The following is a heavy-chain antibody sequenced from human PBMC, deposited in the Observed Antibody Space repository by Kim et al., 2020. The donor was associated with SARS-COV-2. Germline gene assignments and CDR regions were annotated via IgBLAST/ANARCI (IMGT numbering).Heavy chain of an antibody. V-gene: IGHV4-59*01. CDR1: GGSISSYY. J-gene: IGHJ5*02. D-gene: IGHD1-26*01. Sequence: SETLSLICTVSGGSISSYYWSWIRQPPGKGLEWIGYIYYSGSTNYNPSLKSRVTISVDTSKNQFSLNLSSVTAAETAVYYCVRVAGSGSYYWFDPWGQGTLVTVSS. CDR3: VRVAGSGSYYWFDP. CDR2: IYYSGST.